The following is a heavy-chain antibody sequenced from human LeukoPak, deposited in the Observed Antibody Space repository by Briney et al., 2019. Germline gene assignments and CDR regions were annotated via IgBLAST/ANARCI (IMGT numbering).Heavy chain of an antibody. CDR2: INHSGST. CDR3: ARAFRDGYSSSWYFDY. J-gene: IGHJ4*02. CDR1: GGSFSGYY. D-gene: IGHD6-6*01. Sequence: TSETLSLTCAVYGGSFSGYYWSWIRQPPGKGLEWIGGINHSGSTNYNPSLKSRVTISVDTSKNQFSLKLSSVTAADTAVYYCARAFRDGYSSSWYFDYWGQGTLVTVSS. V-gene: IGHV4-34*01.